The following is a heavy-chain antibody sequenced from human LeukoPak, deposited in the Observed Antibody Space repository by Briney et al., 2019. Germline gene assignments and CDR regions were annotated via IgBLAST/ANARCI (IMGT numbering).Heavy chain of an antibody. CDR3: AKDAPAVAGTLGGHWYFDL. Sequence: PGGSLRLSCAASGFTFSSYAMSWDRQAPGKGLEWVSAISGSGGSTYYADSVKGRFTISRDNSKNTLYLQMNSLRAEDTAVYYCAKDAPAVAGTLGGHWYFDLWGRGTLVTVSS. CDR1: GFTFSSYA. V-gene: IGHV3-23*01. CDR2: ISGSGGST. D-gene: IGHD6-19*01. J-gene: IGHJ2*01.